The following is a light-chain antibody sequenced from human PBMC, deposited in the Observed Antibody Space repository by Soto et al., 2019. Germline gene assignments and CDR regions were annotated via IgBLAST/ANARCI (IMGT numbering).Light chain of an antibody. CDR3: QHYGFSPPFT. Sequence: VLAQSPGTLSLSPGERATLSCRASQGVSSSYLAWYQQKPGQAPRLLIYAASRRATGIPDRFSGSGSGTDYTLTISRLEPEDFAVYYCQHYGFSPPFTFGPGTRVEI. CDR2: AAS. V-gene: IGKV3-20*01. CDR1: QGVSSSY. J-gene: IGKJ3*01.